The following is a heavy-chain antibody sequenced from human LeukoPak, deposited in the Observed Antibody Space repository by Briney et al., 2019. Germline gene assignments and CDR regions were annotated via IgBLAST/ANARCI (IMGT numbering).Heavy chain of an antibody. V-gene: IGHV1-18*01. CDR1: GYTFTNYG. CDR2: ISAYNGNT. J-gene: IGHJ4*02. CDR3: ARNLRFLECDY. Sequence: ASVTVSCTASGYTFTNYGISWVRQAPGQGLEWMGWISAYNGNTNYAQKLQGRVTMTTDTSTSTAYMELRSLRSDDAAVYYCARNLRFLECDYWGQGTLVTVSS. D-gene: IGHD3-3*01.